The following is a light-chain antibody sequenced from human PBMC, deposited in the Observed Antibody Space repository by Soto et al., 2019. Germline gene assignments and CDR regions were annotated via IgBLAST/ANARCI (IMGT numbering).Light chain of an antibody. CDR2: EGT. CDR3: SSYAGENLYV. V-gene: IGLV2-23*01. CDR1: SSDVGSYNL. J-gene: IGLJ1*01. Sequence: QSALTQPASVSASPGQSITIPCTGTSSDVGSYNLVSWFQQHPGKVPKLLIYEGTKRPSGLSDRFAGSKSGNTASLTISGLQAEDEYDYYCSSYAGENLYVFGTGTKLTVL.